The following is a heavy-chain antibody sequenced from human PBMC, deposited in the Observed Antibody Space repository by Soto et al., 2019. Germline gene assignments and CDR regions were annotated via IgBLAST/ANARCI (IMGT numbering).Heavy chain of an antibody. Sequence: GGSLRLSCAASGFTFSDYYMSWIRQAPGKGLERVSYISSSSSYTNYADSVKGRFTISRDNAKNSLYLQMNSLRAEDTAVYYCARDIYYYDSSGPYYYYGMDVWGQGTTVTVSS. V-gene: IGHV3-11*05. J-gene: IGHJ6*02. CDR1: GFTFSDYY. D-gene: IGHD3-22*01. CDR2: ISSSSSYT. CDR3: ARDIYYYDSSGPYYYYGMDV.